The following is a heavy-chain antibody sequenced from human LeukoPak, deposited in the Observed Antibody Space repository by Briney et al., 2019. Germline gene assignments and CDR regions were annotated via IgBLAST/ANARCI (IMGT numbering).Heavy chain of an antibody. CDR2: INPNSGGT. CDR3: ARALSGDYEY. Sequence: ASVKVSCKASGGTFSSYAISWVRQAPGQGLEWMGRINPNSGGTNYAQKFQGRVTMTRDTSISTAYMELSRLRSDDTAVYYCARALSGDYEYWGQGTLVTVSS. D-gene: IGHD4-17*01. CDR1: GGTFSSYA. J-gene: IGHJ4*02. V-gene: IGHV1-2*06.